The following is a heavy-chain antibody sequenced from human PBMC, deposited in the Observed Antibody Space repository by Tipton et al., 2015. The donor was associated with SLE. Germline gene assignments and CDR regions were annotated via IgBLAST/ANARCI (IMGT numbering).Heavy chain of an antibody. CDR1: GGSFTGYY. CDR3: ARGLGAYSSGWRYYYYMDV. CDR2: IIHSGTA. Sequence: GLVKPSETLSLTCGVSGGSFTGYYWSWIRQTPGKGLEWIGEIIHSGTAHYNPSLKSRVTISIDTSKNQFSLKLSSVTAADTAVYYCARGLGAYSSGWRYYYYMDVWGKGTTVTVSS. J-gene: IGHJ6*03. D-gene: IGHD6-19*01. V-gene: IGHV4-34*12.